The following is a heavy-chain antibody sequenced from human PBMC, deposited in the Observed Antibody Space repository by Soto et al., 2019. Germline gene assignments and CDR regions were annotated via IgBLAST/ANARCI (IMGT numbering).Heavy chain of an antibody. D-gene: IGHD3-10*01. CDR2: INHSGST. CDR3: ARFLRRGSGSHSNYYLDV. V-gene: IGHV4-34*01. J-gene: IGHJ6*03. Sequence: PSETLSLTCAVYGVSFSGYYWSWIRQPPGKGLEWIGEINHSGSTNYNPSLKSRVTISVDTSKNQFSLKLSSVTAADTAVYYCARFLRRGSGSHSNYYLDVWGKGTTVTVSS. CDR1: GVSFSGYY.